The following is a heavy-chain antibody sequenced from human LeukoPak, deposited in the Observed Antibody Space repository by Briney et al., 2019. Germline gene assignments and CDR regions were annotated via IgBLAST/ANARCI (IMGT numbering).Heavy chain of an antibody. Sequence: GGSLRLSCAASVFTFSSYSMNWVRQAPGKGLEWVSSISSSSSYIYYADSVKGRFTISRDNAKNSLYLQMNSLRAEDTAVYYCARERGVVVPAAAFDYWGQGTLVTVSS. CDR1: VFTFSSYS. CDR3: ARERGVVVPAAAFDY. CDR2: ISSSSSYI. V-gene: IGHV3-21*01. D-gene: IGHD2-2*01. J-gene: IGHJ4*02.